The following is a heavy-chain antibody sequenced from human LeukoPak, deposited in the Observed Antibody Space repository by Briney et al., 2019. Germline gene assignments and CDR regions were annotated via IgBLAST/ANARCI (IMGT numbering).Heavy chain of an antibody. V-gene: IGHV3-13*01. CDR2: IGTAGDT. Sequence: GGSLRLSCAASGFTFSSYDMHWVRQATGKGLEWVSAIGTAGDTYYPGSVKGRFTISRENAKNSLYLQMNSPRAGDTAVYYCARDTSCSGGSCYSGYGMDVWGQGTTVTVSS. J-gene: IGHJ6*02. D-gene: IGHD2-15*01. CDR1: GFTFSSYD. CDR3: ARDTSCSGGSCYSGYGMDV.